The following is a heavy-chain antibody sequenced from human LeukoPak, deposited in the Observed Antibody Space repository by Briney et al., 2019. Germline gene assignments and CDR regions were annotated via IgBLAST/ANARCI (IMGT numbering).Heavy chain of an antibody. J-gene: IGHJ3*02. D-gene: IGHD2-8*02. CDR2: ISAYNGNT. CDR3: AREVVYGWGAFDI. V-gene: IGHV1-18*01. Sequence: ASVKVSCKASGYTLTSYGISRVQQAPGQGLEWMGWISAYNGNTNYAQKLQGRVTMTTDTSTSTAYMELRSLRSDDTAVYYCAREVVYGWGAFDIWGQGTMVTVSS. CDR1: GYTLTSYG.